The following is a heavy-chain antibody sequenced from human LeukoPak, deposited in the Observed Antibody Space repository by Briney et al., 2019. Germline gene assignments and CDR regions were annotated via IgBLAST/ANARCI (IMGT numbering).Heavy chain of an antibody. V-gene: IGHV4-39*01. Sequence: SETLSLTCTVSGGSISSSSYYWGWIRQPPGKGLEWIGSIYYSGSTYYNPSLKSRVTISVDTSKSQFSLKLSSVTAADTAVYYCARSVLYYDILTGFLDYWGQGTLVTVSS. D-gene: IGHD3-9*01. CDR1: GGSISSSSYY. J-gene: IGHJ4*02. CDR3: ARSVLYYDILTGFLDY. CDR2: IYYSGST.